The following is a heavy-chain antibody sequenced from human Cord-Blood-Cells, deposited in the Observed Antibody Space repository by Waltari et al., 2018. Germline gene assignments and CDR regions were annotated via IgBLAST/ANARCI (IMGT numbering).Heavy chain of an antibody. V-gene: IGHV3-53*02. D-gene: IGHD3-22*01. CDR1: WFTVSSNY. J-gene: IGHJ2*01. CDR3: ARDSRGPLGWLLDGVLEDWYFDL. Sequence: EVQLVETGGGLIPPGGSLRLSCAASWFTVSSNYMTWVRQAPGTGLVCVSVIYRGGSTYYADSVKGRFTISRDNSKNTLYLQMNSLRAEDTAVYYCARDSRGPLGWLLDGVLEDWYFDLWGRGTLVTVSS. CDR2: IYRGGST.